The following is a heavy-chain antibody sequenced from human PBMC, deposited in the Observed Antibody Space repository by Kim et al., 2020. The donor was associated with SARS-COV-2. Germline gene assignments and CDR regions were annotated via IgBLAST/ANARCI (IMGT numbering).Heavy chain of an antibody. CDR2: INHSGST. CDR1: GGSFSGYY. CDR3: ARGPAHYDILTGYLHRGFDP. Sequence: SETLSLTCAVYGGSFSGYYWSWIRQPPGKGLEWIGEINHSGSTNYNPSLKSRGTISVDTSKNQFSLKLSSVTAADTAVYYCARGPAHYDILTGYLHRGFDPWGQGTLVTVSS. V-gene: IGHV4-34*01. J-gene: IGHJ5*02. D-gene: IGHD3-9*01.